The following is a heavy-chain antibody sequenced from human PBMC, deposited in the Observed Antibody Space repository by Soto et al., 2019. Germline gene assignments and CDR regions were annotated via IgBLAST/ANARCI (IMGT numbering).Heavy chain of an antibody. CDR3: ARDSHVVIVACYYSDYYHRMDG. CDR2: IIPIFGTA. Sequence: SVKVSCKASGGTFSSYAISWVRQAPGQGLEWMGGIIPIFGTANYAQKFQGRVTITADESTSTAYMELSSLRSEDTPVYHVARDSHVVIVACYYSDYYHRMDGRRKRTTVTVSS. CDR1: GGTFSSYA. V-gene: IGHV1-69*13. J-gene: IGHJ6*04. D-gene: IGHD3-10*01.